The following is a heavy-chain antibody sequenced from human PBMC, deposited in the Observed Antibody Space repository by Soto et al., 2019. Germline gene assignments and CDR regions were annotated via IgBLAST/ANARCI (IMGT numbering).Heavy chain of an antibody. CDR2: INPNSGGT. D-gene: IGHD5-18*01. J-gene: IGHJ6*02. V-gene: IGHV1-2*02. CDR1: GYTFSGYY. Sequence: ASVKVSCKASGYTFSGYYMHWVRQAPGQGLESMGWINPNSGGTNYAQKFQGRVTMTRDTSISTAYMELSRLRSDDTAVHYCAINHPANGYSYGYRTSYYYGMDVWGQGTTVTVSS. CDR3: AINHPANGYSYGYRTSYYYGMDV.